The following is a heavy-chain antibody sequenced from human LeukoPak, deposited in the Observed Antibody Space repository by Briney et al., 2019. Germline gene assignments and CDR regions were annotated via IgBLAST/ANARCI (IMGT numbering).Heavy chain of an antibody. V-gene: IGHV4-34*01. CDR2: INHSGST. J-gene: IGHJ4*02. Sequence: KPSETLSLTCAVHGGSFSGYYWSWIRQPPGKGLEWIGEINHSGSTNYNPSLKSRVTISVDTSKNQFSLKLSSVTAADTAVYYCARGSPRDSSSWPNGFDYWGQGTLVTVSS. CDR1: GGSFSGYY. CDR3: ARGSPRDSSSWPNGFDY. D-gene: IGHD6-13*01.